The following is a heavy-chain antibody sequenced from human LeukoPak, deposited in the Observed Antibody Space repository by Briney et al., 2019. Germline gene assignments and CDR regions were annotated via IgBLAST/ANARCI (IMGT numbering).Heavy chain of an antibody. CDR2: ISGNGGST. D-gene: IGHD3-3*01. V-gene: IGHV3-23*01. CDR3: AKVPVGVVIPSAIYFDY. J-gene: IGHJ4*02. Sequence: AGGSLRLSCAASGFTFSIHAMSWVRQAPGQGLEWVSTISGNGGSTYYADSVKGRFTISRANSRDTLYLQMNSLRAEDMAVYYCAKVPVGVVIPSAIYFDYWGQGTLVTVSS. CDR1: GFTFSIHA.